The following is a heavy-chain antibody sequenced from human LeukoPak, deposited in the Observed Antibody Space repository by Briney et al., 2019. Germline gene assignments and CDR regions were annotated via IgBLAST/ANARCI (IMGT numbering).Heavy chain of an antibody. CDR3: ASHDYGDYGAFDI. V-gene: IGHV3-30*02. J-gene: IGHJ3*02. CDR1: GFTFSSYG. Sequence: GGSLRLSCAASGFTFSSYGMHWVRQAPGKGLEWVAFIRYDGSNKYYADSVKGRFTISRDNSKNTLYLQMNSLRGEDTAVYYCASHDYGDYGAFDIWGQGTMVTVSS. D-gene: IGHD4-17*01. CDR2: IRYDGSNK.